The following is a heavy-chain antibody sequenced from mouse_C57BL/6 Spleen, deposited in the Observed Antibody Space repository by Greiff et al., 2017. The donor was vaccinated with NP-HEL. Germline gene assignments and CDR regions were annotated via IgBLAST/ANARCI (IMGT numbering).Heavy chain of an antibody. CDR1: GYSITSGYY. J-gene: IGHJ2*01. CDR2: ISYDGSN. CDR3: ARSTNYYGSLDY. D-gene: IGHD1-1*01. Sequence: DVKLQESGPGLVKPSPSLSLTCSVTGYSITSGYYWNWIRQFPGNKLEWMGYISYDGSNNYNPSLKNKISITRDTSKNQFFLKLNSVTTEDTATYSCARSTNYYGSLDYWGQGTTLTVSS. V-gene: IGHV3-6*01.